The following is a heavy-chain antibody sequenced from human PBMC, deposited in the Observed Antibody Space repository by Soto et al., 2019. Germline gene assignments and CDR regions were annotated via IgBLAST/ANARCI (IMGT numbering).Heavy chain of an antibody. Sequence: EVQLVETGGGLIQPGGSLRLSCAASGFTVSSNYMSWVRQAPGKGLEWVSVIYSGGSTYYADSVKGRFTISRDNSKNTLYLQMNSLRAEDTAVYYCARDLRGYSYGYDYWGQGTLVTVSS. J-gene: IGHJ4*02. CDR3: ARDLRGYSYGYDY. CDR2: IYSGGST. D-gene: IGHD5-18*01. CDR1: GFTVSSNY. V-gene: IGHV3-53*02.